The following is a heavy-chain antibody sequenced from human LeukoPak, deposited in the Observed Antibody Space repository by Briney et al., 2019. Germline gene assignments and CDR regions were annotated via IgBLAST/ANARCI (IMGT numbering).Heavy chain of an antibody. J-gene: IGHJ5*02. Sequence: PGGSLRLSCAASGFTFSSYGMHWVRQAPGKGLEWVAAIWYDGSNKYYADSVKGRFTISRDNSKNTLYLQMNSLRAEDTAVYYCARGGGAGDPWGQGTLVTVSS. D-gene: IGHD3-10*01. CDR1: GFTFSSYG. V-gene: IGHV3-33*01. CDR3: ARGGGAGDP. CDR2: IWYDGSNK.